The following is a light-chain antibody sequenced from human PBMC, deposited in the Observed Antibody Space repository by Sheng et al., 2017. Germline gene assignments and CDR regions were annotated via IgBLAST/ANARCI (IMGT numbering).Light chain of an antibody. J-gene: IGLJ2*01. CDR2: QDD. CDR3: QAWDSSTVV. Sequence: SYELTQPPSVSVSPGQTATITCSGNKLGEKYACWYQQKPGQSPVLVIYQDDKRPSGIPERISGSNSGNTATLTISGTQAVDEADYYCQAWDSSTVVFGRRHQADRP. CDR1: KLGEKY. V-gene: IGLV3-1*01.